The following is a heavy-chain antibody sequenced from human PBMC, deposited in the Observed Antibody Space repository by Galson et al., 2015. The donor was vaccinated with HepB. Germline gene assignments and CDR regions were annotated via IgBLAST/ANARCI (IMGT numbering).Heavy chain of an antibody. CDR2: ISNSSSTI. CDR1: GFTFSSYS. CDR3: ARERGDYYCGGDCHRAFDI. D-gene: IGHD2-21*01. J-gene: IGHJ3*02. V-gene: IGHV3-48*02. Sequence: SLRLSCAASGFTFSSYSMNWVRQAPGKGLEWVSYISNSSSTIYYADSVKGRFTISRDNAKNSLYLQMNSLRDEDTAVYYCARERGDYYCGGDCHRAFDIWGQGTMVTVSS.